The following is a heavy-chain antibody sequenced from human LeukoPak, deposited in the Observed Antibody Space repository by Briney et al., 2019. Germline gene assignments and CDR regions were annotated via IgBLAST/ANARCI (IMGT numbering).Heavy chain of an antibody. CDR2: MNPNSGNT. CDR1: GYTFTSYD. CDR3: ARAPKRGSSGSYRHYYFDY. D-gene: IGHD3-16*02. Sequence: GASVKVSCKASGYTFTSYDINWVRQATGQGLEWMGWMNPNSGNTGYAQKFQGRVTMTRNTPISTAYMELSSLRSEDTAVYYSARAPKRGSSGSYRHYYFDYWGQGTLVTVSS. J-gene: IGHJ4*02. V-gene: IGHV1-8*01.